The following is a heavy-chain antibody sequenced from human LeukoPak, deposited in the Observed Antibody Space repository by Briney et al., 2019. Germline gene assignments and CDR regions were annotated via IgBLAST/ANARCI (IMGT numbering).Heavy chain of an antibody. CDR1: GGSISSYY. V-gene: IGHV4-4*07. Sequence: SETLSLTCTVYGGSISSYYWSWIRQPAGKGLEWIGRIYTSGSTNYNPSLKSRVTMSVDTSKNQFSLKLSSVTAADTAVYYCAREESYYYDGYYYYYMDVWGKGTTVTISS. CDR3: AREESYYYDGYYYYYMDV. J-gene: IGHJ6*03. CDR2: IYTSGST. D-gene: IGHD3-22*01.